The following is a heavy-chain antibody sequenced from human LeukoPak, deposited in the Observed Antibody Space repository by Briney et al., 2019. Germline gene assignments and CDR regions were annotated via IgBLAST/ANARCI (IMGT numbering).Heavy chain of an antibody. CDR1: EFNFSFYW. D-gene: IGHD3-16*02. J-gene: IGHJ4*02. CDR3: ARGWGSYRYPFDY. V-gene: IGHV3-23*01. CDR2: ISGSGDNT. Sequence: QPGGSLRLSCAASEFNFSFYWMTWVRQVPGKGLEWVSVISGSGDNTYHADSVKGRFTITRDNSKNMLYLQMNTLRAEDTAVYYCARGWGSYRYPFDYWGQGTLVTVST.